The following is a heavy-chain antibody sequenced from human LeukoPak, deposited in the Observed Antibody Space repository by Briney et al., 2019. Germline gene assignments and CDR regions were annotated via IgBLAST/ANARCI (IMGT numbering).Heavy chain of an antibody. V-gene: IGHV1-18*01. D-gene: IGHD3-16*01. J-gene: IGHJ4*02. Sequence: ASVKVSCKASGYTFTSYGISWVRQAPGKGLEWMGCISAYNGNTNCAQKLQGRVTMTTDTSTSTAYMELRSLRSDDTAVYYCATFRFDGGYFDYWGQGTLVTVSS. CDR2: ISAYNGNT. CDR1: GYTFTSYG. CDR3: ATFRFDGGYFDY.